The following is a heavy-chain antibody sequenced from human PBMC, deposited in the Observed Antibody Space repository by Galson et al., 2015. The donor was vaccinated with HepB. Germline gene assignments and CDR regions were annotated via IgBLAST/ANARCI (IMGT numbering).Heavy chain of an antibody. J-gene: IGHJ4*02. Sequence: SLRLSCAASGFTFSSYWMSWVRQAPGKGLEWVANIKQDGSEKYYVDSVKGRFTISRDNAKNSLYLQMNSLRAEDTAVYYCARDLFARVRVFDYWGQGTLVTVSS. CDR1: GFTFSSYW. V-gene: IGHV3-7*01. CDR2: IKQDGSEK. CDR3: ARDLFARVRVFDY. D-gene: IGHD3-10*01.